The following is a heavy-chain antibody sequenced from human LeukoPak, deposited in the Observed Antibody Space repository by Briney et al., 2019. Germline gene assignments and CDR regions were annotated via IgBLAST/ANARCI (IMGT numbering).Heavy chain of an antibody. CDR2: INPNSGGT. D-gene: IGHD1-7*01. CDR1: GYTFTGYY. CDR3: AREVAGTTPERERFDP. V-gene: IGHV1-2*06. J-gene: IGHJ5*02. Sequence: ASVKVFCKASGYTFTGYYMHWVRQAPGQGLEWMGRINPNSGGTNYAQKFQGRVTMTRDTSISTAYMELSRLRSDDTAVYYCAREVAGTTPERERFDPWGQGTLVTVSS.